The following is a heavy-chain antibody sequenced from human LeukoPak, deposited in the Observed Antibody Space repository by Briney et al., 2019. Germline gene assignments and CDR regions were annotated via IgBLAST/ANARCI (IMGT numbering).Heavy chain of an antibody. V-gene: IGHV3-23*01. D-gene: IGHD6-19*01. J-gene: IGHJ3*02. CDR1: GFTFNIYA. CDR2: TSGNGGKT. CDR3: AKALTSGWYLDAFNI. Sequence: GGSLRLSCAASGFTFNIYAMSWVRQAPGKGLEWVSATSGNGGKTYYTDSVKGRFAISRDNSKNTLFLEMNSLRAEDTAVYYCAKALTSGWYLDAFNIWGQGTMVTVSS.